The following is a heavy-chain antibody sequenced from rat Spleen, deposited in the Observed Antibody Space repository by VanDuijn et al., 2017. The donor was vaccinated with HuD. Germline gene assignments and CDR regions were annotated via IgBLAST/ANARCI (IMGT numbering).Heavy chain of an antibody. CDR1: GFTFSGYG. V-gene: IGHV5-62*01. CDR3: ARIGASLDY. Sequence: AVQLVESGGGLVQPGKSLKLSCSASGFTFSGYGMHWIRQAPGKGLDWVAYISTSSGTVYADAVKERFTISRDDAKNTLYLQLNSLKSEDTAIYYCARIGASLDYWGQGVMVTVSS. CDR2: ISTSSGT. J-gene: IGHJ2*01.